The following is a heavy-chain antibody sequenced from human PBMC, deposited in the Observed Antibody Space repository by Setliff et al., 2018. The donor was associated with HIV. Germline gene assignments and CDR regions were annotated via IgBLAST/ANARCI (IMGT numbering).Heavy chain of an antibody. J-gene: IGHJ4*02. CDR3: VIFYIVTPVDVRDY. D-gene: IGHD2-21*01. CDR1: SGSFSGYY. V-gene: IGHV4-34*01. CDR2: INHSGST. Sequence: SETLSLTCAVYSGSFSGYYWSWIRQPPGKGLEWIGEINHSGSTNYNPSLKSRITISLDTSNKQFSLRLRSVTAADTAVYYCVIFYIVTPVDVRDYWGQGSLVTVSS.